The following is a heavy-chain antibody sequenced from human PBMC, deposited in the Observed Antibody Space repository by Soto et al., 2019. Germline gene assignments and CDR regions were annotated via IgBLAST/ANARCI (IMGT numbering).Heavy chain of an antibody. J-gene: IGHJ6*02. CDR1: GGSFSGYY. V-gene: IGHV4-34*01. Sequence: SETLSLTCAVYGGSFSGYYWSWIRQPPGKXLEWIGEINRSGSTNYNPSLKSRVTISVDTSKNQFSLKLSSVTAADTAVYYCARRRGYMVRGVKGYYYYYGMDVWGQGTTVTVS. D-gene: IGHD3-10*01. CDR2: INRSGST. CDR3: ARRRGYMVRGVKGYYYYYGMDV.